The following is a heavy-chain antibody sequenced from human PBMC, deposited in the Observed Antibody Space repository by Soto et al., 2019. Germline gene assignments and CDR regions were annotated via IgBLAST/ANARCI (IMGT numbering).Heavy chain of an antibody. CDR1: GYTFTSYG. CDR3: ARESAVAALDP. D-gene: IGHD6-19*01. V-gene: IGHV1-18*01. CDR2: ISAYNGNT. J-gene: IGHJ5*02. Sequence: QVQLVQSGAEVKKPGASVKVSCKASGYTFTSYGISWVRQAPGQGLEWMGWISAYNGNTNYAQKLQGRVTMTTDTYTRTAYMERRSLRSDDTAVYYCARESAVAALDPSGQGTLVTVSS.